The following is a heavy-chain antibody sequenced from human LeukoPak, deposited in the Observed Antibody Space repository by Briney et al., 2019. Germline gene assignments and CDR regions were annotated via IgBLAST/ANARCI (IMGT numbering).Heavy chain of an antibody. D-gene: IGHD1-26*01. V-gene: IGHV3-48*01. CDR3: AALVGATLAGVDYFDY. Sequence: PGGSVTHSCAASGFTFSSYIMNWVRQAPGKGLEWVSYIVGSTNTIYYADSVKGRFTISRDNAKNSLYLQMNSLRAEDTAVYYCAALVGATLAGVDYFDYWGQGTMVTVSS. J-gene: IGHJ4*03. CDR2: IVGSTNTI. CDR1: GFTFSSYI.